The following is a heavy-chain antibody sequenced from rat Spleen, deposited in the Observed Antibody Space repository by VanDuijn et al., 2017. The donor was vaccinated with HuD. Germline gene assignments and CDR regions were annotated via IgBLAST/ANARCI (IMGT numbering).Heavy chain of an antibody. Sequence: EVQLVESDGGLVQPGRSLKLSCVASGFNFSDYFMAWVRQAPTKGLEWVATISYDGRRTYYRDSVKGRFTISRDNAKSILYLQMDSLRSKDTATDYCAIRTGNWFAYWGQGTLVTVSS. V-gene: IGHV5-29*01. D-gene: IGHD4-2*01. CDR3: AIRTGNWFAY. CDR1: GFNFSDYF. J-gene: IGHJ3*01. CDR2: ISYDGRRT.